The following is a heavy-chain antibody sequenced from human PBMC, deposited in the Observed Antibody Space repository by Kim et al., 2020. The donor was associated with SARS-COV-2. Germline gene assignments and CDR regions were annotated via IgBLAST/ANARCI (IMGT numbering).Heavy chain of an antibody. J-gene: IGHJ4*02. D-gene: IGHD5-12*01. Sequence: GGSLRLSCAGSGFVFSNYGMQWVRQAPGKGLEWISVVSFDGGAQYYADSVRGRFTISRDNSKNTLYLEMNGLRVDDTSIYYCVKEATPNVAHHLDYRGQG. CDR2: VSFDGGAQ. CDR3: VKEATPNVAHHLDY. CDR1: GFVFSNYG. V-gene: IGHV3-30*18.